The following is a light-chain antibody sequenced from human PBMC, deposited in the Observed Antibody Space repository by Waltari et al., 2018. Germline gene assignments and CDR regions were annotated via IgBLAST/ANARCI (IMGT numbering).Light chain of an antibody. CDR2: VNSDGSH. CDR1: SGHSTNI. V-gene: IGLV4-69*01. CDR3: QTGGHGTWV. J-gene: IGLJ3*02. Sequence: QLVLTQSPSASASLGASVKLTCTLDSGHSTNIIAWHQQQPQKGPRYLMRVNSDGSHIKGGDIPGRFSGSSSSSGADRYLTISSVQSEDEADYYCQTGGHGTWVFGGGTKLTVL.